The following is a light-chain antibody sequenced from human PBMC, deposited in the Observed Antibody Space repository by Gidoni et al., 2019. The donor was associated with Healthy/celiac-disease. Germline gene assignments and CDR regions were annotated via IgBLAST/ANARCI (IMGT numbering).Light chain of an antibody. CDR2: EVS. J-gene: IGLJ2*01. Sequence: QSAQTQPPSASGSPGQSVTISCTGTSSDVGGYNYVSWYQQHPGKAPKLMIYEVSKRPSGVPVRFSGSKSGNPASLTVSGLPAEDEADYYCSSYAGSNTFVVFGGGTKLTVL. V-gene: IGLV2-8*01. CDR1: SSDVGGYNY. CDR3: SSYAGSNTFVV.